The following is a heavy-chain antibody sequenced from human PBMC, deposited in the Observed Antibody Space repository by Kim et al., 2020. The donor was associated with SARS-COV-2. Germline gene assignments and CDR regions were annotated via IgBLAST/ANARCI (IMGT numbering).Heavy chain of an antibody. CDR1: GFTFTNYD. CDR3: ARGLGDYSGDDFPICSS. CDR2: MNPKSSDT. D-gene: IGHD5-12*01. V-gene: IGHV1-8*01. J-gene: IGHJ5*01. Sequence: ASVKVSCKASGFTFTNYDINWVRQATGQGLEWMGWMNPKSSDTRYAQKFQGRVTMTRDTSITTAYMELRSLRSDDTAVYFCARGLGDYSGDDFPICSSWG.